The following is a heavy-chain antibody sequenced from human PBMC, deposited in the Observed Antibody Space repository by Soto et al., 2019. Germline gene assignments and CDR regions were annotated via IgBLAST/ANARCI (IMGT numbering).Heavy chain of an antibody. V-gene: IGHV5-10-1*01. J-gene: IGHJ6*02. CDR3: ARLASYGSGSYTKPGYYYYGMDV. D-gene: IGHD3-10*01. CDR1: GYSFTSYW. CDR2: IDPSDSYT. Sequence: RASQPLSCKGSGYSFTSYWISWVRQKHGKGLEWMGRIDPSDSYTNYSPSFQGHVTISADKSISTAYLQWSSLKASDTAMYYCARLASYGSGSYTKPGYYYYGMDVCGQGTTVTVSS.